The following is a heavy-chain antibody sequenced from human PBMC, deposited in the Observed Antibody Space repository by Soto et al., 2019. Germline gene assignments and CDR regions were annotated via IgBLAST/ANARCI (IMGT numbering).Heavy chain of an antibody. CDR3: TREQSDDNYFDP. CDR1: GYTFTSYG. V-gene: IGHV1-18*04. D-gene: IGHD6-19*01. J-gene: IGHJ5*02. CDR2: ISAYNGNT. Sequence: GASVKVSCKASGYTFTSYGISWVRQAPGQGLEWMGWISAYNGNTNYAQKLQGRVTMTTDTSTSTAYMELRSLRSADTAVYYCTREQSDDNYFDPWGQGTLVTVSS.